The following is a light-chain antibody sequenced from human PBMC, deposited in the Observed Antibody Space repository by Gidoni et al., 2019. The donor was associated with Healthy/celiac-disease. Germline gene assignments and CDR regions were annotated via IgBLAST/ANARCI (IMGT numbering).Light chain of an antibody. CDR1: SSNIGRNY. V-gene: IGLV1-47*01. Sequence: QSVLTQPPSASGTPGQRVTISCSGSSSNIGRNYVCWYQQLPGTAPKLLIYRNNQRPSGVPDRFSGSKSGTSASLAISGLRSEDEADYYCAAWDDSLSGHVVFGGGTKLTVL. J-gene: IGLJ2*01. CDR2: RNN. CDR3: AAWDDSLSGHVV.